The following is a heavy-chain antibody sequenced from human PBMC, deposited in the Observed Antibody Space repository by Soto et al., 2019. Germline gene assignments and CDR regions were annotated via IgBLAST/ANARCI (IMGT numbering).Heavy chain of an antibody. CDR2: INAIDEYT. CDR1: GFTFSSYA. J-gene: IGHJ4*02. D-gene: IGHD2-2*01. V-gene: IGHV3-23*01. Sequence: GGSLRLSCAASGFTFSSYAMSWVRQAPGKGLEWVSTINAIDEYTKYADSVKGRFTISRDNSKNMLFLQINSLRDDDSAVYYCSKRPASMITFVYWGQGTPGTVS. CDR3: SKRPASMITFVY.